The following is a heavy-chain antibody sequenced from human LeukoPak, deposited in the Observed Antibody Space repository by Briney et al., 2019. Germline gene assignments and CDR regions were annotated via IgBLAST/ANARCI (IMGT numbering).Heavy chain of an antibody. CDR3: ARVRPTVAVAGTFWFDP. J-gene: IGHJ5*02. Sequence: SETLSLTCTVSGVSISSYYWSWIRQPPGKGLEGIGYIYYSGSTNYNPSLKSRVTISVDTSKNQFSLKLSSVTAADTAVYYCARVRPTVAVAGTFWFDPWGQGTLVTVSS. CDR1: GVSISSYY. V-gene: IGHV4-59*01. CDR2: IYYSGST. D-gene: IGHD6-19*01.